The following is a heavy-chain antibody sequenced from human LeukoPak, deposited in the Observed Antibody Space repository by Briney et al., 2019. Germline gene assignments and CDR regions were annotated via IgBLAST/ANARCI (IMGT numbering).Heavy chain of an antibody. Sequence: SETLSLNCTVSGVSISGGSYYWSWIRQPAGKGLEWIGRIYTSGSTNYNPSLKSRVTISVDTSKNQFSLKLNSVTAADTAVYYCARSSGHTYGTYYYYYSMDVWGKGTSVTVSS. CDR2: IYTSGST. V-gene: IGHV4-61*02. J-gene: IGHJ6*03. CDR3: ARSSGHTYGTYYYYYSMDV. D-gene: IGHD5-18*01. CDR1: GVSISGGSYY.